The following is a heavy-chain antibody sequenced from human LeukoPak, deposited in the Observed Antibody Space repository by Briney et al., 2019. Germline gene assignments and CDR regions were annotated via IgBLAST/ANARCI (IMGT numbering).Heavy chain of an antibody. CDR1: EFTFSSYT. Sequence: GGSLRLSCAASEFTFSSYTMSWVRQAPGKGLEWVSAISGTGTSAYYADSVKGRFTISRDNSKNTLYLQMNSLRAEDTAVYYCARLGFYDSSGYYYDYYYGMDVWGQGTTVTVSS. CDR2: ISGTGTSA. D-gene: IGHD3-22*01. V-gene: IGHV3-23*01. CDR3: ARLGFYDSSGYYYDYYYGMDV. J-gene: IGHJ6*02.